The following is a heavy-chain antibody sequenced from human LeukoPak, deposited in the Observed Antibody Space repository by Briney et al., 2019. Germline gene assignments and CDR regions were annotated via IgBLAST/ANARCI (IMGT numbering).Heavy chain of an antibody. V-gene: IGHV3-9*01. J-gene: IGHJ4*02. CDR2: ISWNSGSI. CDR3: AKGLGATIFYFDY. CDR1: GFTFDDYA. Sequence: PGGSLRLSCAASGFTFDDYAMHWVRQAPGKGLEWVSGISWNSGSIGYADSVKGRFTISRDNAKNSLYLQMYSLRAEDTALYYCAKGLGATIFYFDYWGQGTLVTVSS. D-gene: IGHD1-26*01.